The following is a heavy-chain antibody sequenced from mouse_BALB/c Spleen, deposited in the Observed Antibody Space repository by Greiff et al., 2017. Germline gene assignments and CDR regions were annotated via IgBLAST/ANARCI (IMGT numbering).Heavy chain of an antibody. D-gene: IGHD2-3*01. CDR2: IDTSDSYT. J-gene: IGHJ4*01. Sequence: VQLQQPGAELVMPGASVKMSCKASGYTFTDYWMHWVKQRPGQGLEWIGAIDTSDSYTSYNQKFKGKATLTVDESSSTAYMQLSSLTSEDSAVYYCARDGVDYWGQGTSVTVSS. V-gene: IGHV1-69*01. CDR1: GYTFTDYW. CDR3: ARDGVDY.